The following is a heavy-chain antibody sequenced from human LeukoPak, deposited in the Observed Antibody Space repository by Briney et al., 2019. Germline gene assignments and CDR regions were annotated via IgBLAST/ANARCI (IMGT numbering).Heavy chain of an antibody. V-gene: IGHV4-4*02. CDR1: GGSISSSNW. CDR2: IYHSGST. CDR3: ARDCSSTSCYDAFDI. D-gene: IGHD2-2*01. Sequence: PSETLSLTCAVSGGSISSSNWWSWVRQPPGKGLEWIGEIYHSGSTNYHPSLKSRVTISVDKSKNQFSLKLSSVTAADTAVYYCARDCSSTSCYDAFDIWGQGTMVTVSS. J-gene: IGHJ3*02.